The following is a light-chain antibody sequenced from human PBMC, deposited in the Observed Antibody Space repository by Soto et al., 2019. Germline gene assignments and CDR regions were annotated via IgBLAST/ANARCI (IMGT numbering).Light chain of an antibody. CDR2: DVS. CDR3: SSYTSSSTRV. Sequence: QSALTQPASVSGSPGQSITISCTGTSSDVGGYNYVSGYQQHPGKDPKLMIYDVSNRPSGVSNRFSGSKSGNTASLTISGLQAEDEADYYCSSYTSSSTRVFGTGTKLTVL. V-gene: IGLV2-14*01. J-gene: IGLJ1*01. CDR1: SSDVGGYNY.